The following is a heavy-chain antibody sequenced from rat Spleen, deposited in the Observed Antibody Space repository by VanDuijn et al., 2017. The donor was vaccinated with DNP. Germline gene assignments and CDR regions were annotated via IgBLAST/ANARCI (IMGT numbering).Heavy chain of an antibody. CDR1: GFSVTSYG. V-gene: IGHV5-22*01. J-gene: IGHJ3*01. Sequence: VQLKESGPGLVQPSQTLSLTCTVSGFSVTSYGVSWVRQAPKKGLEWVAAISYEGSSTYYGDSVKGRFTISRDDAKDTLSLQMDSLRSEDTAIYYCARYYNNYWNWLASWGQGTLVTVSS. CDR3: ARYYNNYWNWLAS. D-gene: IGHD1-10*01. CDR2: ISYEGSST.